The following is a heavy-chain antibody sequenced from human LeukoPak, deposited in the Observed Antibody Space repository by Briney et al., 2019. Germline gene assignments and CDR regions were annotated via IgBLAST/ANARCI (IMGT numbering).Heavy chain of an antibody. CDR3: ASYDSSGYFADY. V-gene: IGHV1-69*01. J-gene: IGHJ4*02. CDR1: GGAFTSYA. CDR2: VIPICGTA. Sequence: SVHFSSHASGGAFTSYAISWVRPAPGQGLEWMGGVIPICGTANYAQKFQGRVTITADESTSTAYMELSSLRSEDTAVYYCASYDSSGYFADYWGQGTLVTVSS. D-gene: IGHD3-22*01.